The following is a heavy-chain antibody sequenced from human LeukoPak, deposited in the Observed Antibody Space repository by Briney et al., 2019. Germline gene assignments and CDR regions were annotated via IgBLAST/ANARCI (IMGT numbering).Heavy chain of an antibody. CDR2: IYSGGST. J-gene: IGHJ4*02. D-gene: IGHD5-12*01. V-gene: IGHV3-53*01. Sequence: GGSLRLSCSASGFTVSSSYMSWVRQAPGKGLEWVSIIYSGGSTYYADSVKGRFTISRDNSKNTLYLQMNSLRAGDTAVYYCARFWATGGDYWGQGTLVTVSS. CDR3: ARFWATGGDY. CDR1: GFTVSSSY.